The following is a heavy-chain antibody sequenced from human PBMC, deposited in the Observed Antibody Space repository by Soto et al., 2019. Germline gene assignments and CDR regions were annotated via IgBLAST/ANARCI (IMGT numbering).Heavy chain of an antibody. D-gene: IGHD3-3*01. V-gene: IGHV4-61*01. CDR2: IYNSGVT. Sequence: ASETLSLTCAVYGGFVSSGNYYWSWIRQPPGKGLEWIGHIYNSGVTYYNPSLKSRVVISIDTSRNQFSLRLNSLTAADRAVYFCARGVTVFGLVSRFWFDPWGQGTVVTVSS. CDR3: ARGVTVFGLVSRFWFDP. CDR1: GGFVSSGNYY. J-gene: IGHJ5*02.